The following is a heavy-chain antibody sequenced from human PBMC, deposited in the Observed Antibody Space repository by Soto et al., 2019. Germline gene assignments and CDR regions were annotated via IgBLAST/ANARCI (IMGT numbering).Heavy chain of an antibody. CDR2: ITGSGGST. Sequence: EVQLLESGGGLVQPGGSLRLSCAASGFTFSSYAMSWVRQAPGKGLEWVSAITGSGGSTYYADSVKGRFTISRDNSKNTLYLQMNSLRVEDTAVYYCAKDLWSSTPHYGIDVWGKGTTVTVSS. V-gene: IGHV3-23*01. D-gene: IGHD6-13*01. J-gene: IGHJ6*04. CDR3: AKDLWSSTPHYGIDV. CDR1: GFTFSSYA.